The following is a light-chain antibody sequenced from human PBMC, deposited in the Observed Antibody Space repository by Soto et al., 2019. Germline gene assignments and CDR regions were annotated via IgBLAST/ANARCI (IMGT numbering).Light chain of an antibody. V-gene: IGKV2-30*01. Sequence: DVVMTQSPLSLPVTLGQPASISCRSSQSLVYGDGNTYLNWFHQRPGQSPRRLIYKVSNRDSGVPDRFSGSGSGTDFTLKISRVEAEDVGVYYCMQGTHWYTFGQGTKLEIK. CDR3: MQGTHWYT. CDR2: KVS. J-gene: IGKJ2*01. CDR1: QSLVYGDGNTY.